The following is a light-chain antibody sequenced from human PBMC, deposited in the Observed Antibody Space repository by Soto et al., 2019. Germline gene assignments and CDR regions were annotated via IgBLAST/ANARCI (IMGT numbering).Light chain of an antibody. CDR3: QHYNSYSAA. Sequence: QMTQSPSTLSLSIGDRVTLSCRASQSVDSHLAWYQQKPGKAPKLLVYDASTLEAGVPSRFSGSGAGTEFTLTISSLQPDDFATYYCQHYNSYSAAFGQGTKVDIK. V-gene: IGKV1-5*01. CDR1: QSVDSH. J-gene: IGKJ1*01. CDR2: DAS.